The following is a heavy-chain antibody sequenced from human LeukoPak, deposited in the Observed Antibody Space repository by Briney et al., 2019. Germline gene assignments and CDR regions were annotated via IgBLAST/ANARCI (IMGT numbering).Heavy chain of an antibody. CDR3: ARRYCSSTSCLFDY. V-gene: IGHV3-48*03. CDR1: GFTFSSYE. J-gene: IGHJ4*02. D-gene: IGHD2-2*01. Sequence: PGGSLRLSCAASGFTFSSYEMNWVRQAPGEGLEWVSHISSSSSSISYADSVKGRFTISRDNAKNSLFLQMNSLRAEDTAVYYCARRYCSSTSCLFDYWGQGTLVTVSS. CDR2: ISSSSSSI.